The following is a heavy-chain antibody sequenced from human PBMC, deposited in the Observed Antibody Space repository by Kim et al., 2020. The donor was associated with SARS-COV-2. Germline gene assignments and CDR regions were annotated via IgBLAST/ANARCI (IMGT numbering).Heavy chain of an antibody. Sequence: ASVKVSCKASGYTFTGYYMHWVRQAPGQGLEWMGRINPNSGGTNYAQKFQGRVTITRDTSISTAYMELSRLRSDDTAVYYCARDSWGIVVVPAAMNYMDGGGKGTTVTVSS. CDR3: ARDSWGIVVVPAAMNYMDG. V-gene: IGHV1-2*06. CDR1: GYTFTGYY. J-gene: IGHJ6*03. CDR2: INPNSGGT. D-gene: IGHD2-2*01.